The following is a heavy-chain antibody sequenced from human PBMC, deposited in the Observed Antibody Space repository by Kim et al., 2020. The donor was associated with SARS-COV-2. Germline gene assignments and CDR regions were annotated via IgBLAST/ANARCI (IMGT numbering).Heavy chain of an antibody. CDR1: GFTFDDYA. Sequence: GGSLRLSCAASGFTFDDYAMHWVRQAPGKGLEWVSGISWNSGSIGYADSVKGRFTISRDNAKNSLYLQMNSLRAEDTALYYCAKDLGDYYGSGYFLGYYYGMDVWGQGTTVTVSS. CDR3: AKDLGDYYGSGYFLGYYYGMDV. CDR2: ISWNSGSI. D-gene: IGHD3-10*01. V-gene: IGHV3-9*01. J-gene: IGHJ6*02.